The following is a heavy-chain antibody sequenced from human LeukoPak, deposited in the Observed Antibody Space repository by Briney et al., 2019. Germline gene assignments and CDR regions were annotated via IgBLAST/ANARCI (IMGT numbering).Heavy chain of an antibody. CDR2: IYHSGST. CDR3: AKDRSGSYSTH. CDR1: GYSISSGYY. J-gene: IGHJ4*02. Sequence: SETLSLTCTVSGYSISSGYYWGWIRQPPGKGLEWIGSIYHSGSTYYNPSLKSRVTISVDTSKNQFSLKLSSVTAADTAVYYCAKDRSGSYSTHWGQGTLVTVSS. D-gene: IGHD1-26*01. V-gene: IGHV4-38-2*02.